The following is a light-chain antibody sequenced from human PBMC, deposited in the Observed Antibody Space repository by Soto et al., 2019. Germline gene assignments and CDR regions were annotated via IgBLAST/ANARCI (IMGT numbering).Light chain of an antibody. CDR2: EVS. CDR3: SSYTSGSTLV. V-gene: IGLV2-14*01. CDR1: SSDVGGYNY. Sequence: QSALTQPASVSGSPGQSITISCTGTSSDVGGYNYVSWYQQHPGKAPKLMIYEVSNRPSGVSNPFSGSKSGNTSSLTISGLQAEDETNYYCSSYTSGSTLVFGTGTKLTVL. J-gene: IGLJ1*01.